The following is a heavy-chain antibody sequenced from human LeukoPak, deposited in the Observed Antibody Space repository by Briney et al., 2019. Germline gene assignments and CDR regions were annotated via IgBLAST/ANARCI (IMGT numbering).Heavy chain of an antibody. Sequence: GGSLRLSCAASGFTFSSYEMNWVRQAPGKGLEWVSYISSSGSTIYYADSVKGRFTISRDNAKNSPYLQMNSLRAEDTAVYYCAKAGAVVVVAAKYFDYWGQGTLVTVSS. D-gene: IGHD2-15*01. CDR1: GFTFSSYE. V-gene: IGHV3-48*03. CDR2: ISSSGSTI. J-gene: IGHJ4*02. CDR3: AKAGAVVVVAAKYFDY.